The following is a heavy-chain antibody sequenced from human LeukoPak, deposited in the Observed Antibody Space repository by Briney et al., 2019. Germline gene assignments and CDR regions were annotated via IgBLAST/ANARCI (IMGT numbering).Heavy chain of an antibody. J-gene: IGHJ6*02. Sequence: SQTLSLNCTVSGGSISSGGYYWSWIRQHPGKVLEWIGYIYYSGSTYYNPSLKSRVTISVATSKNQFSLKLSSVTAADTAVYYCARALYYDSSGYYWAIFYGMDVWGQGTTVTVSS. CDR3: ARALYYDSSGYYWAIFYGMDV. D-gene: IGHD3-22*01. CDR2: IYYSGST. V-gene: IGHV4-31*03. CDR1: GGSISSGGYY.